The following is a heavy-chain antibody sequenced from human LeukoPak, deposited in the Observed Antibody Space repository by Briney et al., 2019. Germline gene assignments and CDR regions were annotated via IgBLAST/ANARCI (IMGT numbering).Heavy chain of an antibody. Sequence: PSETLSLTCTVSGGSISSGSYYWSWIRQPAGKGLEWIGRIYTSGSTNYNPSLKSRVTISVDTSKNQFSLKLSSVTAADTAVYYCARGLDDIDNWFDPWGQGTLVTVSS. J-gene: IGHJ5*02. CDR3: ARGLDDIDNWFDP. V-gene: IGHV4-61*02. CDR1: GGSISSGSYY. D-gene: IGHD3-9*01. CDR2: IYTSGST.